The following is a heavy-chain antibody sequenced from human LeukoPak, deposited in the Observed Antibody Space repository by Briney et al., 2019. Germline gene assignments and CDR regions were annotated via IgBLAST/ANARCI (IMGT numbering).Heavy chain of an antibody. J-gene: IGHJ5*02. Sequence: ASVKVSCKASGYTFTAYYIHWVRQAPGQGLQWMGWINPNSGGTNYAQKFQGRVTMTRDTSNSSAYMELSRLRSDDTAVYYCARSGDYNWFDPWGQGTLVTVSS. CDR3: ARSGDYNWFDP. CDR2: INPNSGGT. CDR1: GYTFTAYY. D-gene: IGHD6-25*01. V-gene: IGHV1-2*02.